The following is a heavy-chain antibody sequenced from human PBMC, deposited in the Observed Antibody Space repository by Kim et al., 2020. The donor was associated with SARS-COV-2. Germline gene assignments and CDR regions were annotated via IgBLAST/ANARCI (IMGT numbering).Heavy chain of an antibody. J-gene: IGHJ4*02. CDR3: ARGRSASNYYDSSGYSPDFDY. D-gene: IGHD3-22*01. Sequence: SETLSLTCAVYGGSFSGYYWSWIRQPPGKGLEWIGEINHSGSTNYNPSLKSRVTISVDTSKNQFSLKLNSVTAADTAVYYCARGRSASNYYDSSGYSPDFDYWGQGTLVTVSS. CDR2: INHSGST. CDR1: GGSFSGYY. V-gene: IGHV4-34*01.